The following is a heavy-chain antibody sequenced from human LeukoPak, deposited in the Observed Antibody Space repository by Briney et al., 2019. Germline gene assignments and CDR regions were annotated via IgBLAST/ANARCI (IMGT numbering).Heavy chain of an antibody. CDR1: GFTFSSYA. Sequence: GGSLTLSCAASGFTFSSYAMSWVRQAPGKGLEWVSAISGSGGSTYYADSVKGRFTISRDNSKNTLYLQMNSLRAEDTAVYYCAKSKGSGYDWDYWGQGTLVTVSS. CDR3: AKSKGSGYDWDY. CDR2: ISGSGGST. V-gene: IGHV3-23*01. J-gene: IGHJ4*02. D-gene: IGHD5-12*01.